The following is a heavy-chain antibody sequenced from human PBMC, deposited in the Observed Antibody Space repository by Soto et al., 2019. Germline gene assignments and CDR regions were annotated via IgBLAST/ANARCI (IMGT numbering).Heavy chain of an antibody. D-gene: IGHD3-10*01. V-gene: IGHV4-30-4*01. Sequence: QVQLQESGPGLVKPSQTLSLTCTVSGGSIRSGDYYWSWIRQPPGKGLEWIGYIYYSGSTYYNPSLKRRVTISVDTSKNQFSLKLSSVTAADTAVYYCARVGGFGATTIDYWGQGTLVTVSS. J-gene: IGHJ4*02. CDR3: ARVGGFGATTIDY. CDR2: IYYSGST. CDR1: GGSIRSGDYY.